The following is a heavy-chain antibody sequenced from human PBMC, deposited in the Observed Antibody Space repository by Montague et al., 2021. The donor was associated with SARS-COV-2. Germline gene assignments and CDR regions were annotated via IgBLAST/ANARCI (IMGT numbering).Heavy chain of an antibody. CDR2: ISWNSGNM. Sequence: SLRLSCAASGFTFDDYAMHWIRQAQVKGLEWVSGISWNSGNMGYXDSVKGRFTISRDNAQNSLYLQMSSLRAEDTAFYYCVKDKASYYYDTSGYYYSALFDFWGQGTLVTVSS. J-gene: IGHJ5*01. D-gene: IGHD3-22*01. V-gene: IGHV3-9*01. CDR1: GFTFDDYA. CDR3: VKDKASYYYDTSGYYYSALFDF.